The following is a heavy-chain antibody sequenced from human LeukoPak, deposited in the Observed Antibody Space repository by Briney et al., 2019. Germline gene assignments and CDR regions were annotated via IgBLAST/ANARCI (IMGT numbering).Heavy chain of an antibody. CDR2: IYSSGSA. CDR3: ARRAGNSWFFDY. CDR1: CGSISTYY. D-gene: IGHD6-13*01. V-gene: IGHV4-4*07. Sequence: PSETLSLTCTVSCGSISTYYWKWIRQPARQGLEWIGHIYSSGSANYNPSLKSRVTMSVDTSKNQFSLRLTSVTAADTAVYYCARRAGNSWFFDYWGQGILVTVSS. J-gene: IGHJ4*02.